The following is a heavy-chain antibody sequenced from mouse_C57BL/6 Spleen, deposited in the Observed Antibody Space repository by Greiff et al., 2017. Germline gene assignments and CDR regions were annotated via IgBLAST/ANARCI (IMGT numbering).Heavy chain of an antibody. Sequence: VQLQQPGAELVKPGASVKLSCKASGYTFTSYWMHWVKQRPGQGLEWIGMNHPNSGSTNYNEKFKSKATLTVDKSSSTAYMQLSSLTSEDSAVYYCASTSYYYGSSYVYWGQGTTLTVSS. CDR3: ASTSYYYGSSYVY. V-gene: IGHV1-64*01. D-gene: IGHD1-1*01. J-gene: IGHJ2*01. CDR1: GYTFTSYW. CDR2: NHPNSGST.